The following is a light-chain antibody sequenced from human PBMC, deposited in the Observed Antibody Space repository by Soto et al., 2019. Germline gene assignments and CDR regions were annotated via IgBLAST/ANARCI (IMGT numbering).Light chain of an antibody. CDR1: PRFGTY. Sequence: IQMTQSPSSLPASVGDRVTITCRASPRFGTYLNWYQQRSGKAHKPLISPISTLQRGVPSRFSGSGSGTDFPLTITGLQPEDFATYYCQQSYSTPYTFGQGTKLEIK. CDR3: QQSYSTPYT. J-gene: IGKJ2*01. V-gene: IGKV1-39*01. CDR2: PIS.